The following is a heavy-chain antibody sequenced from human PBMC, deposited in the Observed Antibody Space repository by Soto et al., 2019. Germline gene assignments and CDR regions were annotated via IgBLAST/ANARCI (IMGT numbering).Heavy chain of an antibody. D-gene: IGHD2-15*01. CDR3: ARRFVVVVAATRGDWFDP. J-gene: IGHJ5*02. V-gene: IGHV4-34*01. CDR1: GGSFSGYY. Sequence: PSETLSLTCAVYGGSFSGYYWSWIRQPPGKGLEWIGEVNHSRSTNYNPSLKSRVTITVDTSKNHFSLKLSSVTAADTAVYYCARRFVVVVAATRGDWFDPCGQGTLVTVSS. CDR2: VNHSRST.